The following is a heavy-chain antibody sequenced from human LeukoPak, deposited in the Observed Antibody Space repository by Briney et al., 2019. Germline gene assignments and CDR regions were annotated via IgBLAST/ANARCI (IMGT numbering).Heavy chain of an antibody. CDR3: AGSARGYSYGHDY. D-gene: IGHD5-18*01. CDR1: GGTFSSYT. CDR2: IIPILGIA. J-gene: IGHJ4*02. V-gene: IGHV1-69*02. Sequence: SVKVSCKASGGTFSSYTISWVRQAPGQGLEWMGRIIPILGIANYAQKFQGRVTITADKSTSTAYMELSSLRSEDTAVYYCAGSARGYSYGHDYWGQGTLVTVSS.